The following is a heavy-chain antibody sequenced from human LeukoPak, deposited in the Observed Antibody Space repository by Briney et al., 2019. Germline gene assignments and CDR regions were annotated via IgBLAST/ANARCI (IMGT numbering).Heavy chain of an antibody. J-gene: IGHJ4*02. Sequence: GGSLRLSCAASGFTFSSYGMHWVRQAPGKGLEWVAFIRYDGSNKYYADSVKGRFTISRDNSKNTLYLQMNSLRAEDTAVYYCAKVIFIAAAAPDYWGQGTLVTVSS. D-gene: IGHD6-13*01. CDR1: GFTFSSYG. CDR3: AKVIFIAAAAPDY. V-gene: IGHV3-30*02. CDR2: IRYDGSNK.